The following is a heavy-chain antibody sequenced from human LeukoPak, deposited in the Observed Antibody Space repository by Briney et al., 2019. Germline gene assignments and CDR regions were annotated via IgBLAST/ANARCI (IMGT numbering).Heavy chain of an antibody. Sequence: GGSLRLSCAASEFTFSNYWMSWVRQAPGKGLEWVSAISGSGGSTYYADSVKGRFTISRDNSKNTLYLQMNSLRAEDTAVYYCAKLGYCSSTSCSSNWFDPWGQGTLVTVSS. CDR2: ISGSGGST. D-gene: IGHD2-2*01. V-gene: IGHV3-23*01. CDR1: EFTFSNYW. CDR3: AKLGYCSSTSCSSNWFDP. J-gene: IGHJ5*02.